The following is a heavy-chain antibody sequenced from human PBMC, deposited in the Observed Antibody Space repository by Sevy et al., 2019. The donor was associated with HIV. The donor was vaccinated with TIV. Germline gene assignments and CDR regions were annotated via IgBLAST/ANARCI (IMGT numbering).Heavy chain of an antibody. D-gene: IGHD3-22*01. CDR3: ATTKEYYDSSGYPFDS. J-gene: IGHJ4*02. Sequence: ASVKVSCKVPGYTLTESSMHWVRQAPGKGLEWMGTFDPEDGERIYSQKFQVRFTMTEDTSTHTAYMELNSLGSEDTAVYYCATTKEYYDSSGYPFDSWGQGTLVTVSS. V-gene: IGHV1-24*01. CDR2: FDPEDGER. CDR1: GYTLTESS.